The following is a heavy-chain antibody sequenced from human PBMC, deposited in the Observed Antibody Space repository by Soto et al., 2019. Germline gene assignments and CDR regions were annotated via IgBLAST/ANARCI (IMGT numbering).Heavy chain of an antibody. V-gene: IGHV3-11*01. D-gene: IGHD3-3*01. CDR1: GFTFSDYY. Sequence: QVQLVESGGGLVKPGGSLRLSCAASGFTFSDYYMSWIRQAPGKGLECVSYIRSSGSTIYYADPVKGRFIISRDNAKNSLYGQRNSLRAEGRAVYYCARERDRDDFWSGYPDYWGQGTLVTASS. J-gene: IGHJ4*02. CDR2: IRSSGSTI. CDR3: ARERDRDDFWSGYPDY.